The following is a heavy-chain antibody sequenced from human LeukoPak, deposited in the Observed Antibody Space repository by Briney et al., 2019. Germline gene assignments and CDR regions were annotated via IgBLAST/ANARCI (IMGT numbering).Heavy chain of an antibody. D-gene: IGHD5-24*01. J-gene: IGHJ5*02. V-gene: IGHV3-66*01. CDR1: GFTVSGNY. CDR3: ARWGDGYNP. CDR2: IYSGGST. Sequence: GGSLRLACAASGFTVSGNYMSWVRHAPGKGLEWVSVIYSGGSTYYADSVKGRFTISGDNSKNTLYLQMNSLRAEDAPVYYAARWGDGYNPSSQGTLVTVSS.